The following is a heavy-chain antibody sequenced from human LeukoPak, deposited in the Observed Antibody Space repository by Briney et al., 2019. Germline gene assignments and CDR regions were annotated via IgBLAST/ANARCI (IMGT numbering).Heavy chain of an antibody. CDR1: GYNFTGYY. CDR3: AREVQGYSYGTGYFDY. J-gene: IGHJ4*02. V-gene: IGHV1-2*02. Sequence: ASVKVSCKTSGYNFTGYYIHWVRQAPGQGLEWMGWTNPNSGGTNYAQKFQGRVTMTRDTSISTAYMELSRLRSDDTAVYYCAREVQGYSYGTGYFDYWGQGTLVTVSS. CDR2: TNPNSGGT. D-gene: IGHD5-18*01.